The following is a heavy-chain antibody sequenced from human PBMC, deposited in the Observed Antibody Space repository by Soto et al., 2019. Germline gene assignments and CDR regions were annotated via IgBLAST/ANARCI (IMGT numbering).Heavy chain of an antibody. D-gene: IGHD3-10*01. J-gene: IGHJ6*02. CDR2: INADNGST. Sequence: QVRLVQSGAEVKKPGASAKVSCKASGYIFPDYAIHWVRQAPGQRLEWMGWINADNGSTKYSQKCQGRVTFTRDTSANTAYMEVTRPKPADTALYFCARAPIMLFSARRAYFYRYGLDVWGQRTTVTVSS. CDR3: ARAPIMLFSARRAYFYRYGLDV. CDR1: GYIFPDYA. V-gene: IGHV1-3*01.